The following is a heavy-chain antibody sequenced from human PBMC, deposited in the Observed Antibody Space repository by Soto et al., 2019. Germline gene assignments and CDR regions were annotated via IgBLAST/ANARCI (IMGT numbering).Heavy chain of an antibody. J-gene: IGHJ4*02. D-gene: IGHD2-2*01. Sequence: QVQLVQSGPEVEKPGASVKVSCKASGYTLTSFGISWVRQAPGQGLEWMGWISTSNGKTRYGQKFQGRLTMTTDTSRSTAYMEPRNLRSDDTAVYYCAREYCRTTGCYGVDYWGQGTLVTVSS. CDR3: AREYCRTTGCYGVDY. CDR1: GYTLTSFG. CDR2: ISTSNGKT. V-gene: IGHV1-18*04.